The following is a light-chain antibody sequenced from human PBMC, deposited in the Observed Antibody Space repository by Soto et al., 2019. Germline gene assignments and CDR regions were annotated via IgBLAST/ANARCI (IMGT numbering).Light chain of an antibody. CDR3: QSYDSSLSGLL. Sequence: QSVLTQPPSVSGAPGQRVTISCTGSSSNIGAGYDVHWYQQLPGTAPKLLIYGNSNRPSGVPDRFSGSKSGTSASLAITGLQAEDEADYSCQSYDSSLSGLLFGGGTQLTVL. J-gene: IGLJ2*01. CDR2: GNS. CDR1: SSNIGAGYD. V-gene: IGLV1-40*01.